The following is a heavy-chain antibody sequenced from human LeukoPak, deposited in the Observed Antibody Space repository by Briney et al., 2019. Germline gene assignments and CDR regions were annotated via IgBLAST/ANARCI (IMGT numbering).Heavy chain of an antibody. CDR1: GFTFSSYG. J-gene: IGHJ4*02. Sequence: GGSLRLSCAASGFTFSSYGMSWVRQAPGKGLEWVSGISGSGGTTYYADPVKGRFTISRDNSKITLYLQMNSLRAEDTAVYYCAKVRANRFASFDYWGQGTLVTVSS. D-gene: IGHD1/OR15-1a*01. CDR3: AKVRANRFASFDY. CDR2: ISGSGGTT. V-gene: IGHV3-23*01.